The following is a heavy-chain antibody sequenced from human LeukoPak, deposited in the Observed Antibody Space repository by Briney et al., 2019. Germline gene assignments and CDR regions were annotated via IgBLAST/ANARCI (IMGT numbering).Heavy chain of an antibody. Sequence: GGSLRLSCAASGFTFNSYSMDWVRQAPGKGLEWVSSINSSSSYIYYADSVKGRFTISRDNAKNSLYLQMNSLRAEDTAVYYCAYLSISMIVVDWGQGTLVTVSS. CDR3: AYLSISMIVVD. CDR1: GFTFNSYS. V-gene: IGHV3-21*01. CDR2: INSSSSYI. D-gene: IGHD3-22*01. J-gene: IGHJ4*02.